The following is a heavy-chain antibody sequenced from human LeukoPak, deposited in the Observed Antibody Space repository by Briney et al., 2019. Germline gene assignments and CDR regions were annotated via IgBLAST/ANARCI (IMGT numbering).Heavy chain of an antibody. D-gene: IGHD3-22*01. V-gene: IGHV3-23*01. J-gene: IGHJ4*02. CDR2: ISGSGVST. CDR1: GFTFSSYA. Sequence: GGSLRLSCAASGFTFSSYAMIWVRQAPGKGLECVSAISGSGVSTYYADSVKRRFTISRDNSKNTLYLQMNSLRAEDTAVYYGAKPETYYYDSSGYYYGYWGQGTLVTVSS. CDR3: AKPETYYYDSSGYYYGY.